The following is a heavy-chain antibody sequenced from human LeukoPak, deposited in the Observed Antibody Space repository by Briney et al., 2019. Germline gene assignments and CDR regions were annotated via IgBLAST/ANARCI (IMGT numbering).Heavy chain of an antibody. V-gene: IGHV4-34*01. Sequence: PSDTLSLTCAVYGGSFSGYYWSWIRQPPGKGLEWIGEINHSGSTNYNPSLKSRVTISVDTSKNQFSLKLSSVTAADTAVYYCARGLEIQLWNRLGTFDYWGQGTLVTVSS. CDR2: INHSGST. D-gene: IGHD5-18*01. CDR1: GGSFSGYY. CDR3: ARGLEIQLWNRLGTFDY. J-gene: IGHJ4*02.